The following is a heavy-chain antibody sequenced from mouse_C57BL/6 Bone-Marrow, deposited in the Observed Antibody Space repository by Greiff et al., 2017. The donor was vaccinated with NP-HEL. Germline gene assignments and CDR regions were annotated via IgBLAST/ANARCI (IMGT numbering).Heavy chain of an antibody. V-gene: IGHV2-9-1*01. J-gene: IGHJ2*01. CDR1: GFSLTSYA. D-gene: IGHD2-1*01. CDR2: IWTGGGT. Sequence: VKLMESGPGLVAPSQSLSITCTVSGFSLTSYAISWVRQPPGKGLEWLGVIWTGGGTNYNSALKSRLSISKDNSKSQVFLKMNSLQTDDTARYYCARNSLLCYGNFDYWGQGTTLTVSS. CDR3: ARNSLLCYGNFDY.